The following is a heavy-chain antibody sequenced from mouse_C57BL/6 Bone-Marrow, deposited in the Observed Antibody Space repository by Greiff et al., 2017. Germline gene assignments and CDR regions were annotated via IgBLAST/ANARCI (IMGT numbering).Heavy chain of an antibody. CDR3: ARSPITTVAYFDY. Sequence: VQLQESRPELVKPGASVKLSCKASGYTFTSYDINWVKQRPGQGLEWIGWIYPRDGSTKYNEKFKGKATLTVDTSSSTAYMELHSLTSEDSAVYFCARSPITTVAYFDYWGQGTTLTVSS. J-gene: IGHJ2*01. D-gene: IGHD1-1*01. CDR2: IYPRDGST. V-gene: IGHV1-85*01. CDR1: GYTFTSYD.